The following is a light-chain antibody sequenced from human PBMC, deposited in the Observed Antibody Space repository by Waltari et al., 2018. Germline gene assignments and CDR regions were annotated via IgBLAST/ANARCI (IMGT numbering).Light chain of an antibody. CDR2: DAS. Sequence: EIVLTQSPATLSLSPGERATLSCRASHSVSVYLDWYQQRPGQAPRLIIFDASKRATGIPERFSGSGSGTDFTLAISSLEPEDFAVYYCQQRHIWITFGQGTRLEIK. J-gene: IGKJ5*01. CDR1: HSVSVY. V-gene: IGKV3-11*01. CDR3: QQRHIWIT.